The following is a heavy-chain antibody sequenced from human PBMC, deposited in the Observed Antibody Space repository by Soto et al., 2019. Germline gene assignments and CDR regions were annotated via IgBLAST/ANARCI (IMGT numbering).Heavy chain of an antibody. D-gene: IGHD3-10*01. CDR2: IYYSGST. V-gene: IGHV4-31*03. J-gene: IGHJ6*02. Sequence: QVQLQESGPGLVKPSQTLSLTCTVSGGSISSGGYYWSWIRQHPGKGLEWIGYIYYSGSTYYNPSIKSRVTIAVDTCKNQFSLKLSSVTAGDAAVYYCARDKPNYGSGISYYYYYGMDVWGQGTTVTVSS. CDR1: GGSISSGGYY. CDR3: ARDKPNYGSGISYYYYYGMDV.